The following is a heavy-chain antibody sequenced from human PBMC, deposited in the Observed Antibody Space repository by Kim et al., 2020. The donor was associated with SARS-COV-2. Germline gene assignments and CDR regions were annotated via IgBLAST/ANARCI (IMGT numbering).Heavy chain of an antibody. J-gene: IGHJ5*02. CDR1: GGSISSGGYY. CDR3: ALSSSWYFDWFDP. Sequence: SETLSLTCTVSGGSISSGGYYWSWIRQHPGKGLEWIGYIYYSGSTYYNPSLKSRVTISVDTSKNQFSLKLSSVTAADTAVYYCALSSSWYFDWFDPWGQGTLVTVSS. D-gene: IGHD6-13*01. V-gene: IGHV4-31*03. CDR2: IYYSGST.